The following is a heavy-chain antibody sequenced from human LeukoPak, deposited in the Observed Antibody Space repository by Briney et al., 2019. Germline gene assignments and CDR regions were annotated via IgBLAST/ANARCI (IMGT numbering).Heavy chain of an antibody. J-gene: IGHJ6*02. V-gene: IGHV1-2*02. D-gene: IGHD3-10*01. CDR3: AREGPRAAYYYYGMDV. Sequence: ASVKVSCKASGYTFTGYYMHWVRQAPGQGLEWMGWINPNSGGTNYAQKFQGRVTMTRDTSISTAYMELSRLRSDDTAVYYCAREGPRAAYYYYGMDVWGQGTTVTVSS. CDR2: INPNSGGT. CDR1: GYTFTGYY.